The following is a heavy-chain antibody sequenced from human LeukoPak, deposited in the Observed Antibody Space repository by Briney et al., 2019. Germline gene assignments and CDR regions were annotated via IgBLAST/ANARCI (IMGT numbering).Heavy chain of an antibody. CDR1: GFTFSRYA. D-gene: IGHD2-2*01. V-gene: IGHV3-64*02. Sequence: GGSLRLSCVASGFTFSRYAMHWVRQAPEKGLEYVAGISYNGGRTYYADSVEDRFTISRDNSKNTLYLQMGSLRAEDTAVYYCTRRPAADTFYSDYWGQGILIPVSS. CDR2: ISYNGGRT. CDR3: TRRPAADTFYSDY. J-gene: IGHJ4*02.